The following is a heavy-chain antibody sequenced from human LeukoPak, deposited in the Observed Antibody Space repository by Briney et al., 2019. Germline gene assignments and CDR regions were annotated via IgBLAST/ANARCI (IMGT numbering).Heavy chain of an antibody. Sequence: GGSLRLSCAVSGFTFSSSWMHWVRQAPGKGLVWVSHIKTDGSTTAYADSVKGRFTISRDNAKNTLYLQMNSLRAEDTAVYYCAKDRSDYGDYYDYWGQGTLVTVSS. CDR2: IKTDGSTT. V-gene: IGHV3-74*01. D-gene: IGHD4-17*01. J-gene: IGHJ4*02. CDR3: AKDRSDYGDYYDY. CDR1: GFTFSSSW.